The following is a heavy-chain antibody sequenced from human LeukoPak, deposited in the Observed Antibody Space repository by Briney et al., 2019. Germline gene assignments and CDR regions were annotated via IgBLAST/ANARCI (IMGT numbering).Heavy chain of an antibody. J-gene: IGHJ3*02. CDR1: GYTFTNYA. CDR3: TRLYGAHAFDI. D-gene: IGHD4/OR15-4a*01. V-gene: IGHV7-4-1*02. Sequence: ASVKVSCKASGYTFTNYAMNWVRQAPGQGLEYMGWINTNTGNPTYAQGFTGRFVFSLDTSVSTAYLQISSLKAEDTALYYCTRLYGAHAFDIWGQGTMVTVSS. CDR2: INTNTGNP.